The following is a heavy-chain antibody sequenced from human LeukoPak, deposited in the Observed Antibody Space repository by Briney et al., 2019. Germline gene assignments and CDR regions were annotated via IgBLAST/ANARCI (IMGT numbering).Heavy chain of an antibody. CDR3: LIESADWFDP. J-gene: IGHJ5*02. V-gene: IGHV3-20*01. CDR1: GFTFDDCG. Sequence: GGCLRLSCAASGFTFDDCGMSGGRQAPGRGLEWGFGITWNGGSTGYADSVKGRFTISRDNAKNSLYLQMNSVRAEDTALCRCLIESADWFDPWGQGTLVTVSS. CDR2: ITWNGGST.